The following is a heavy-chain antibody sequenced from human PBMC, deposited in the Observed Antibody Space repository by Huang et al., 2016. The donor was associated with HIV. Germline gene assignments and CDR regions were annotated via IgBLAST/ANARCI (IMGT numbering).Heavy chain of an antibody. D-gene: IGHD6-13*01. CDR2: IHYSGST. Sequence: QVQLQESGPGLVKPSETLSLTCTVSGGSISSYYWNWIRQPPGKGLEWIGYIHYSGSTNYNPSLKSRVTTAVDTAKNQFFLKLSSVTAADTAVYYCARGGPYSRDYYYYGMDVWGQGTTVTVSS. J-gene: IGHJ6*02. CDR1: GGSISSYY. V-gene: IGHV4-59*01. CDR3: ARGGPYSRDYYYYGMDV.